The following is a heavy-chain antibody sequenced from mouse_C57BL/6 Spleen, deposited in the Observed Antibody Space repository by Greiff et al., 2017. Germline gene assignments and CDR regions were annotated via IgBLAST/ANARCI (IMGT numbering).Heavy chain of an antibody. V-gene: IGHV8-12*01. D-gene: IGHD2-14*01. CDR1: GFSLSTSGMG. CDR2: IYWDDDK. CDR3: ARSPYYRDDLDY. Sequence: QVQLKESGPGILQPSQSLSLSCSSSGFSLSTSGMGVSWLRQPSGMGLVWLVHIYWDDDKRYNPSLNSRPTISKDTSRNPVILQITSVDTADTATYYCARSPYYRDDLDYWGQGTTLTVSS. J-gene: IGHJ2*01.